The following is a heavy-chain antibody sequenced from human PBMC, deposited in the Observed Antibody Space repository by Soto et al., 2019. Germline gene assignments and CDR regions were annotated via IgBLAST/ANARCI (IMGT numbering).Heavy chain of an antibody. CDR2: IVPMIGKV. J-gene: IGHJ4*02. D-gene: IGHD1-1*01. CDR1: GGTTSSYT. V-gene: IGHV1-69*02. Sequence: QVQLVQSGAEVEKPGSSVKVSCKVSGGTTSSYTIGWVRQAPGQGLQWMGNIVPMIGKVDYAQTFQDRVTLTADKSTRTAYMELSRLRSEDTAVYFCALRTGNWNALADWGQGTLVTVSS. CDR3: ALRTGNWNALAD.